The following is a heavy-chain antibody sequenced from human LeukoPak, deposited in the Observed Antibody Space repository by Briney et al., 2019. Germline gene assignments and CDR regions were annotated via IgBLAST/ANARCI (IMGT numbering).Heavy chain of an antibody. CDR3: ARDGHATVAVNFDY. V-gene: IGHV3-7*01. Sequence: GGSLRLSCEASGFTFSTYWMNWVRQAPGKGLEWVANIKQDGSDKYYVDSVKGRFTISRDNAKTSLFLQMNSLRAEDTAVYYCARDGHATVAVNFDYWGQGTLVTVSS. CDR1: GFTFSTYW. J-gene: IGHJ4*02. D-gene: IGHD6-19*01. CDR2: IKQDGSDK.